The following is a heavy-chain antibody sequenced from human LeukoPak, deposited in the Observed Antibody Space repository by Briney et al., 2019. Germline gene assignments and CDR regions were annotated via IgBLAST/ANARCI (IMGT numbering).Heavy chain of an antibody. V-gene: IGHV3-21*01. CDR1: GFTFSSYS. CDR3: ARTWGRDGYNYGY. D-gene: IGHD5-24*01. J-gene: IGHJ4*02. Sequence: GGSLRLSCAASGFTFSSYSMNWVRQAPGKGLEWVSSISSSSYIYYADSVKGRFTISRDNTKKSLYLQMNSLRAGDTAVYYCARTWGRDGYNYGYWGQGTLVTVSS. CDR2: ISSSSYI.